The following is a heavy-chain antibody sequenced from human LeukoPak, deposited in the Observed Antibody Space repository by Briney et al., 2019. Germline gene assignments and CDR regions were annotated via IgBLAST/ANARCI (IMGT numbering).Heavy chain of an antibody. J-gene: IGHJ6*02. Sequence: SETLSLTCTVSGGSISSSSYYWGCIRQPPGRGLEWIGSMYYNGSAYYNPSLKSRVTISVDTSKTQFSLRLSSVTAADTAVYYCVAMVDYYYYVMDVWGQGTTVTVSS. D-gene: IGHD2-15*01. CDR1: GGSISSSSYY. CDR2: MYYNGSA. CDR3: VAMVDYYYYVMDV. V-gene: IGHV4-39*01.